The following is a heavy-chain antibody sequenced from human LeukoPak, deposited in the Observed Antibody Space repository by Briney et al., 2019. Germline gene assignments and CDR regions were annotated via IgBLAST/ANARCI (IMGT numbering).Heavy chain of an antibody. CDR3: ARVMAYDILTGYPYYFDY. CDR1: GGTFSSYA. Sequence: SVRVSCKASGGTFSSYAISWVRQAPGQGLEWMGGIIPIFGTANYAQKFQGRVTITADKSTSTAYMELSSLRSEDTAVYYCARVMAYDILTGYPYYFDYWGQGTLVTVSS. CDR2: IIPIFGTA. V-gene: IGHV1-69*06. D-gene: IGHD3-9*01. J-gene: IGHJ4*02.